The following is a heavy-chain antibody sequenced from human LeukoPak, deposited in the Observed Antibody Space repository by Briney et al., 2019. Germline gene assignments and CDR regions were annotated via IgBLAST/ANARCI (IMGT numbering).Heavy chain of an antibody. J-gene: IGHJ4*02. V-gene: IGHV3-74*01. CDR2: FNSDGSST. CDR1: GFTFSTYW. Sequence: GGSLRLSCAASGFTFSTYWMHWVRPAPGKGLVWVSRFNSDGSSTYYADSVKGRFTISRDNAKNTLYLQMNSLRAEGTAVYYCARGRYYLDSWGQGTLVTVSS. CDR3: ARGRYYLDS. D-gene: IGHD4-17*01.